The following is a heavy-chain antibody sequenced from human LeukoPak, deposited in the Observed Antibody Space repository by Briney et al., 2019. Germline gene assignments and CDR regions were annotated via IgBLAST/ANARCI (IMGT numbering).Heavy chain of an antibody. J-gene: IGHJ6*02. CDR3: ARMTRVTMVLLSPMDV. CDR1: GFTFSTYP. Sequence: NPGGSLRLSCAASGFTFSTYPMNWVRQAPGKGLEWISHIRDSGTTDYADSVKGRFTISRDNAKNSLYLQLSSLRAEDTAVYYCARMTRVTMVLLSPMDVWGQGTTVTVSS. D-gene: IGHD4-17*01. CDR2: IRDSGTT. V-gene: IGHV3-69-1*01.